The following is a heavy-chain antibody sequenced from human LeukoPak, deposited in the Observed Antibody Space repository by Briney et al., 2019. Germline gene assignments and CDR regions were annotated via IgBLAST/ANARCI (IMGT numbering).Heavy chain of an antibody. CDR3: AKDPMLRGAFDI. D-gene: IGHD3-16*01. Sequence: GGSLRLSCAASGFIFSSYAMSWVRQAPGKGLEWVSAISGSGGSTYYADSVKGRFTISRDNSKNTLYLQMNSLRAEDTAVYYCAKDPMLRGAFDIWGQGTMVTVSS. CDR1: GFIFSSYA. J-gene: IGHJ3*02. V-gene: IGHV3-23*01. CDR2: ISGSGGST.